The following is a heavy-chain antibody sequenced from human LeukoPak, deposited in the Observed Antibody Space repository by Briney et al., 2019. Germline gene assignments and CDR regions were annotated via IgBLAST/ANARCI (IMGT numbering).Heavy chain of an antibody. CDR1: GGSISSTGYY. V-gene: IGHV4-39*01. J-gene: IGHJ5*02. CDR3: ASDTWNYWLDP. CDR2: IYYNGNT. Sequence: SETLSLTCTVSGGSISSTGYYWGWIRQPPGKGLECIGSIYYNGNTYYNPSLKSRVTMSLDTSKNQFSLKLNSVTAADTAVYYCASDTWNYWLDPWGQGTLVTVSS. D-gene: IGHD1-7*01.